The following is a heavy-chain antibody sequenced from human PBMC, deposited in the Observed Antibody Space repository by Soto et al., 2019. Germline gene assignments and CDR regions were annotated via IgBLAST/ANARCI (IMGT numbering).Heavy chain of an antibody. CDR2: VYYSGST. J-gene: IGHJ5*02. V-gene: IGHV4-61*01. D-gene: IGHD3-3*01. CDR1: GASVNSENYY. Sequence: AXETLSLTCTVSGASVNSENYYGRWIRQPPGKGLEWIGYVYYSGSTNYNPSLKSRATISLDTYRNQFSLKMTSMTSADTAFYYCARGVFRFLQWFDPWGQGTLVTVSS. CDR3: ARGVFRFLQWFDP.